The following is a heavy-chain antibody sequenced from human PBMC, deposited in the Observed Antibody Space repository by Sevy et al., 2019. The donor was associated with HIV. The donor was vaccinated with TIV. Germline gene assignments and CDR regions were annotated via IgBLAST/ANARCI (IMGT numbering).Heavy chain of an antibody. CDR1: GVSFSNAW. CDR3: ARGHYGMDV. Sequence: GGSLRLSCAASGVSFSNAWMNWVRQAPGKGLEWVSSIKKDGSEKYYVDSVKGRFTISRDNAKNSLSLQMKSLRGEDTAVYFCARGHYGMDVWGQGTTVTVSS. CDR2: IKKDGSEK. V-gene: IGHV3-7*01. J-gene: IGHJ6*02.